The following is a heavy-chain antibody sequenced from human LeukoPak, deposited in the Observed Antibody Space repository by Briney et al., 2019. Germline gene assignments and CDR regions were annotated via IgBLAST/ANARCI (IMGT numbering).Heavy chain of an antibody. J-gene: IGHJ4*02. Sequence: SETLFLTCAVYGGSFSGYFWSWIRQPPGKGLEWIGEINHSGSTNYNPSLKSRVTISVDTSKNQFSLKLSSVTAADTAVYYCARSLVHSSSWFDYWGQGTLVTVSS. CDR1: GGSFSGYF. CDR2: INHSGST. CDR3: ARSLVHSSSWFDY. V-gene: IGHV4-34*01. D-gene: IGHD6-13*01.